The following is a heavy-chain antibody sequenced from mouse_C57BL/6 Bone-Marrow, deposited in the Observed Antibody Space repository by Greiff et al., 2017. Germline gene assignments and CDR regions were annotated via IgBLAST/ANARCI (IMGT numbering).Heavy chain of an antibody. V-gene: IGHV1-59*01. CDR3: ASTYGSSRAWFAY. D-gene: IGHD1-1*01. CDR1: GYTFTSYW. Sequence: VQLQQPGAELVRPGTSVKLSCKASGYTFTSYWMHWVKQRPGQGLEWIGVIDPSDSYTNYNQKFKGKATLTVDTSSSTAYMQLSSLTSEDSAVYYCASTYGSSRAWFAYWGQGTLVTVAA. J-gene: IGHJ3*01. CDR2: IDPSDSYT.